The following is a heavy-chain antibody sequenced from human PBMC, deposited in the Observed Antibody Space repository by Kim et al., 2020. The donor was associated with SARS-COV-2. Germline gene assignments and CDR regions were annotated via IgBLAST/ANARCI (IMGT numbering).Heavy chain of an antibody. CDR2: INPNSGGK. CDR1: GYTFTGYY. CDR3: ARDLRCSSTSCYFYYYYGMDV. Sequence: ASVKVSCKASGYTFTGYYMHWVRQAPGQGLEWMGWINPNSGGKNYAQKFQGRVTMTRDTSISTAYMELSRLRSDDTAVYYCARDLRCSSTSCYFYYYYGMDVWGQGTTVTVSS. V-gene: IGHV1-2*02. D-gene: IGHD2-2*01. J-gene: IGHJ6*02.